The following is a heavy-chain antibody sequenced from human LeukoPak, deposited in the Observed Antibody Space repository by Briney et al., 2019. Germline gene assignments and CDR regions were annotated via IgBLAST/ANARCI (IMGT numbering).Heavy chain of an antibody. V-gene: IGHV3-23*01. CDR2: ISGSGGST. D-gene: IGHD3-16*02. CDR3: AKDYGRSEGVIVPPFFDY. J-gene: IGHJ4*02. Sequence: GGSLRLSCAASGFTFSSYAMSWVRQAPGKGLEWVSAISGSGGSTYYADSVKGRFTISRDNSKNTLYLQMNSLRAEDTAVYYCAKDYGRSEGVIVPPFFDYWGQGTLVTVSS. CDR1: GFTFSSYA.